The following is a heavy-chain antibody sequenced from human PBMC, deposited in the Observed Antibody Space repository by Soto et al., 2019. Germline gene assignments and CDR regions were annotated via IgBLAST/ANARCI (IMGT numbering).Heavy chain of an antibody. J-gene: IGHJ5*02. D-gene: IGHD3-22*01. Sequence: ASVKVSCKASGYTFTSYDINWVRQATGQGLEWMGWMNPNSGNTGYAQKFQGRVTMTRNTSISTAYMELSSLRSEDTAVYYCARGMFLLKHYDSSGYYNWFDPWGQGTL. CDR2: MNPNSGNT. CDR1: GYTFTSYD. CDR3: ARGMFLLKHYDSSGYYNWFDP. V-gene: IGHV1-8*01.